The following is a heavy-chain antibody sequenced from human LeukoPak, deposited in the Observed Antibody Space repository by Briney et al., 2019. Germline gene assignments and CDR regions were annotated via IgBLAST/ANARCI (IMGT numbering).Heavy chain of an antibody. D-gene: IGHD2-21*02. CDR1: GYSISRVYY. J-gene: IGHJ3*02. CDR2: IYKSGRT. Sequence: PSETLSLTCTVSGYSISRVYYWGGIRQPPGKGLGGIGIIYKSGRTDYNTSLKRRVTISEDTPKNHFSRKLSSVTAADTALYYCGRILAYCGGDCYPSMWEDAFDIWGQGTMVTVSS. CDR3: GRILAYCGGDCYPSMWEDAFDI. V-gene: IGHV4-38-2*02.